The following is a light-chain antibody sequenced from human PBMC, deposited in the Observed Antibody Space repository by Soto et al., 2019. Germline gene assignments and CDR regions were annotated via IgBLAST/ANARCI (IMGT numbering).Light chain of an antibody. CDR3: SSFSVASPL. J-gene: IGLJ1*01. CDR1: SSDIGGYNY. CDR2: DVS. Sequence: QSVLTQPASMSGSPGQSVTISCAGTSSDIGGYNYVSWYQHHPGTAPKLIIYDVSSRPSGVSHRFSASKSGNTASLTISRLQAEDEADYYCSSFSVASPLFGTGTKVTVL. V-gene: IGLV2-14*01.